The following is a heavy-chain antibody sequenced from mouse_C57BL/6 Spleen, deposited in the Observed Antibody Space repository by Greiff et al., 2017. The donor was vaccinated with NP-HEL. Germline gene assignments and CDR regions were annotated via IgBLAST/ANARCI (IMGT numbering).Heavy chain of an antibody. J-gene: IGHJ3*01. D-gene: IGHD4-1*01. CDR1: GYTFTDYE. CDR3: TRTAQLSGTFAY. CDR2: IDPETGGT. Sequence: QVQLQQSGAELVRPGASVTLSCKASGYTFTDYEMHWVKQTPVHGLEWIGAIDPETGGTAYNQKFKGKAILTADKSSSTAYMELRSLTSEDSAVYYCTRTAQLSGTFAYGGQGTLVTVSA. V-gene: IGHV1-15*01.